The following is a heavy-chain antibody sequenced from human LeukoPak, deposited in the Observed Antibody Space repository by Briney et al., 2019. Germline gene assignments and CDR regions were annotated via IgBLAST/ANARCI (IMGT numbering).Heavy chain of an antibody. CDR2: IYYSGST. J-gene: IGHJ4*02. V-gene: IGHV4-39*01. CDR3: AATYRTRGYTYGYFDY. D-gene: IGHD5-18*01. CDR1: GDSITSGNYY. Sequence: SGTLSLTCTVSGDSITSGNYYWGWICQPPGKGLEWIGNIYYSGSTYYNPSLKSRVSMSLDTSKNQSTPKLSSVTAADTAVYYCAATYRTRGYTYGYFDYWGQGTLVTVPS.